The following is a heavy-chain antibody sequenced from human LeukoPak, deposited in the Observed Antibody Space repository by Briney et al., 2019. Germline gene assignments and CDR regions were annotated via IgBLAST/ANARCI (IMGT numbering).Heavy chain of an antibody. D-gene: IGHD5-18*01. J-gene: IGHJ4*02. V-gene: IGHV1-18*04. Sequence: PSVKVSCKASGYTFTIYGISWVRQAPGPGLEWMGFSSTYNGNTNYAQKLQGRVTMTTDTSTSTASLGLRRLRSDDTAVYYCARDPSVDTAIGFDYWGQGTLVTVSS. CDR3: ARDPSVDTAIGFDY. CDR1: GYTFTIYG. CDR2: SSTYNGNT.